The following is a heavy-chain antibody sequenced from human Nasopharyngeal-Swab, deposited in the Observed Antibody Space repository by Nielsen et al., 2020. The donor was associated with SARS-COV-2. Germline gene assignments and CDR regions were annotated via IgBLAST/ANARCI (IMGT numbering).Heavy chain of an antibody. CDR1: GDSISGRSFY. CDR3: ARLATIYDDYFGY. Sequence: SETLSLTCTVSGDSISGRSFYWNWIRQPAGKGLEWVGRVYSNGSTDYNPSLKRRVSISIDTSKNRFSLNLSSVTAADTAVYYCARLATIYDDYFGYWGQGTLVTVSS. CDR2: VYSNGST. J-gene: IGHJ4*02. V-gene: IGHV4-61*02. D-gene: IGHD5-12*01.